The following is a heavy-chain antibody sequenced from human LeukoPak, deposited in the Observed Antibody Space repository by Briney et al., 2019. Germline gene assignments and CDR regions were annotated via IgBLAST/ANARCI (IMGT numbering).Heavy chain of an antibody. CDR1: GYTFTSYA. V-gene: IGHV7-4-1*02. CDR3: ARRYYDSSGYPKFYYYYMDV. J-gene: IGHJ6*03. CDR2: INTNTGDP. D-gene: IGHD3-22*01. Sequence: ASVKVSCKASGYTFTSYAMNWVRQAPGQGLEWMGWINTNTGDPTYAQGFTGRFVFSLDTSVSTAYLQISSLKAEDTAVYYCARRYYDSSGYPKFYYYYMDVWGTGTTVTVSS.